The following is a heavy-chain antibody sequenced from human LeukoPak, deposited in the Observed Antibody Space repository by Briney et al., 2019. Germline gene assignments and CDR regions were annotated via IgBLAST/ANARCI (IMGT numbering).Heavy chain of an antibody. CDR2: IYDSGSA. V-gene: IGHV4-30-4*01. J-gene: IGHJ3*02. CDR3: ARDCSGGSCYGAFDI. D-gene: IGHD2-15*01. Sequence: SETLSLTCTVSGASIRSGDYYWSWIRQPPGKGLEWIGYIYDSGSAYYNPSLKSRITISVDTSENRFSLKLSSVTATDTAVYYCARDCSGGSCYGAFDIWGQGTMVTVSS. CDR1: GASIRSGDYY.